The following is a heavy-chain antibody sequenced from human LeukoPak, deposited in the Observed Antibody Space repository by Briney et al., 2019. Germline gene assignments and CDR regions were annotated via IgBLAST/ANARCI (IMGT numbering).Heavy chain of an antibody. J-gene: IGHJ6*02. Sequence: GGSLRLSCAASGFTFSSYSMNWVRQAPGKGLEWVSSISSSSSYIYYADSVKGRFTISRDNAKNSLYLQMNSLRAEDTAVYYCARTDYYGSGSYPRGMDVWGQGTTVTVSS. CDR1: GFTFSSYS. V-gene: IGHV3-21*01. CDR3: ARTDYYGSGSYPRGMDV. D-gene: IGHD3-10*01. CDR2: ISSSSSYI.